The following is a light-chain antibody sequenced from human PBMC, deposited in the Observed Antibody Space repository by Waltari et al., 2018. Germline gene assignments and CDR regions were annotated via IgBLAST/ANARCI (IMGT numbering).Light chain of an antibody. V-gene: IGLV2-23*01. CDR3: CSYAGSLTWV. CDR1: SSDVGSYNL. CDR2: EGT. J-gene: IGLJ3*02. Sequence: QSALTQPASVSGSPGQSIAISCTGTSSDVGSYNLVSCYQQHPAKAPQLMIYEGTKRPPAVSHRFSASTSGNTASLTVSGLQAEDEADYYCCSYAGSLTWVFGGGTKVTVL.